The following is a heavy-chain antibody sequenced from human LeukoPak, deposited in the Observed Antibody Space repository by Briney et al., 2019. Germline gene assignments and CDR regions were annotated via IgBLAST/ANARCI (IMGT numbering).Heavy chain of an antibody. V-gene: IGHV3-7*01. D-gene: IGHD6-19*01. CDR2: INGDGSEE. Sequence: GGSLRLSCAVSGFTFSNYWMTWIRQAPGKGLEWLANINGDGSEEQYVDSVKGRFTISRDNTKNSLYLLMNSLRAEDTAVYYCARNCGWYRLVYWGQGTLVTVSS. CDR1: GFTFSNYW. J-gene: IGHJ4*02. CDR3: ARNCGWYRLVY.